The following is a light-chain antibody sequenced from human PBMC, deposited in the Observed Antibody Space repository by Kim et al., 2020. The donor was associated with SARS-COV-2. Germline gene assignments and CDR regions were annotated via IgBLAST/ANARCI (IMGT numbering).Light chain of an antibody. CDR1: QGIGNY. CDR2: AAS. J-gene: IGKJ3*01. CDR3: QQVNSYPFT. Sequence: APVGDRVPITCRASQGIGNYLVWYQQKPGKAPKPLIYAASTLQGGVPSRFSGSGSGTDFTLTISSLQPEDFATYHCQQVNSYPFTFGPGTKVDIK. V-gene: IGKV1-9*01.